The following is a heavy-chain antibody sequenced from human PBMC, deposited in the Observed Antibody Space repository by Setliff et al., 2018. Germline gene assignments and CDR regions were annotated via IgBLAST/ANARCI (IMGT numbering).Heavy chain of an antibody. CDR3: ARGRLLYVGDSHYFDN. CDR2: IYSTETT. Sequence: PSETLSLTCTVSGGSLSSGPYYWTWVRQPAGKGLEWIGHIYSTETTSYSPSLKSRVTISADTSKNQFSLQLSSMTATDTAVYYCARGRLLYVGDSHYFDNWGQGTLVTVSS. CDR1: GGSLSSGPYY. V-gene: IGHV4-61*09. J-gene: IGHJ4*02. D-gene: IGHD4-17*01.